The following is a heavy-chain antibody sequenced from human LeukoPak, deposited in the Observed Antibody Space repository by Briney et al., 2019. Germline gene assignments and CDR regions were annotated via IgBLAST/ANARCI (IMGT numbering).Heavy chain of an antibody. Sequence: GGSLRLSCAASGFTFSSYAMSWVRQAPGKGLEWVSAISGSGGSTYYADSVKGRFTISRDNSKNTLYLQMNSLRAEDTAVYYCAKDRRRIAVAGISPFDYWGQGTLVIVSS. D-gene: IGHD6-19*01. V-gene: IGHV3-23*01. CDR3: AKDRRRIAVAGISPFDY. J-gene: IGHJ4*02. CDR1: GFTFSSYA. CDR2: ISGSGGST.